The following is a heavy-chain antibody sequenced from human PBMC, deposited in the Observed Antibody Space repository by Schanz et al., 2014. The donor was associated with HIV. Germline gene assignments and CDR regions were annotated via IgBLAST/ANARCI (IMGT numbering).Heavy chain of an antibody. CDR1: GFTLEDYA. D-gene: IGHD6-13*01. CDR2: ISWNSGNI. Sequence: EVQLLESGGGLVQPGRSLRLSCAASGFTLEDYAMHWVRQAPGKGLEWVSGISWNSGNIDYADSVKGRFTISRDNAKNSLYLQMNSLRAEDTAVYYCAKVGRIYSTTWIDHWGQGTLVTVSS. V-gene: IGHV3-9*01. J-gene: IGHJ4*02. CDR3: AKVGRIYSTTWIDH.